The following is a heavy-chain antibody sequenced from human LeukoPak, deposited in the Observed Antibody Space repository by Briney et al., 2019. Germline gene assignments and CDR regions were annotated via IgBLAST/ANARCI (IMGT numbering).Heavy chain of an antibody. Sequence: GRSLRLSCAASGFTFSSYAMHWVRQAPGKGLEWVAVISYDGSNKYCADSVKGRFTISRDNSKNTLYLQMNSLRAEDTAVYYCARVRGDILTGYLNYYYGMDVWGKGTTVTVSS. CDR2: ISYDGSNK. V-gene: IGHV3-30*04. J-gene: IGHJ6*04. D-gene: IGHD3-9*01. CDR3: ARVRGDILTGYLNYYYGMDV. CDR1: GFTFSSYA.